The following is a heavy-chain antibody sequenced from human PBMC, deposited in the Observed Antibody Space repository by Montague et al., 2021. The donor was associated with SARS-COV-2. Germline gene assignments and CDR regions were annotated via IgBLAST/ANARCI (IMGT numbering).Heavy chain of an antibody. CDR2: MHHSGST. D-gene: IGHD3-22*01. V-gene: IGHV4-4*02. J-gene: IGHJ2*01. CDR3: AKPSICDGSACYWYFDL. CDR1: GGSISSTYW. Sequence: SETLSLTCNVSGGSISSTYWWTWVRQSPGKGLEWIGEMHHSGSTNYSPSLKSRATISVDKSKNTFSLKLKYVTAADTAVYYCAKPSICDGSACYWYFDLWGRGTLVTVSS.